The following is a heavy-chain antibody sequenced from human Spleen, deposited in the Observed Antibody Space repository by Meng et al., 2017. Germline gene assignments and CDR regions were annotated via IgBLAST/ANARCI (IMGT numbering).Heavy chain of an antibody. J-gene: IGHJ4*02. Sequence: ASVKVSCKPSGYNFPDYYIHWVRRAPGQGLEWMGRINPNNGGTNYAQKFQGRVTMTRDTSISTAYMELNRLRSDDTAVYYCARATEFDYWGQGTLVTVSS. CDR1: GYNFPDYY. CDR2: INPNNGGT. CDR3: ARATEFDY. V-gene: IGHV1-2*06.